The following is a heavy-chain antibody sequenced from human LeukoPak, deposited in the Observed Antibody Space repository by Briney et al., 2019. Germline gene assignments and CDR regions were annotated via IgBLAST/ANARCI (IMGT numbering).Heavy chain of an antibody. CDR3: ARGQQYAFDI. Sequence: SGTLSLTCTVSGGSISSYFWSWIRQPPGTGLEWIGYVYYSGSTNYNPSLKSRVTMSVDTSKNQFSLKLSSVTAADTAVYYCARGQQYAFDIWGQGTMVTVSS. V-gene: IGHV4-59*12. J-gene: IGHJ3*02. D-gene: IGHD4-11*01. CDR1: GGSISSYF. CDR2: VYYSGST.